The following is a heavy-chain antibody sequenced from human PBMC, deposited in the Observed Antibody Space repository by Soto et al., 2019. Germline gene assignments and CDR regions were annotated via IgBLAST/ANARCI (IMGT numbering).Heavy chain of an antibody. CDR3: ARAGCGSGCYYFDY. CDR2: ISYDGSNK. V-gene: IGHV3-30-3*01. J-gene: IGHJ4*02. D-gene: IGHD3-10*01. CDR1: GFTFSSYA. Sequence: QVQLVESGGGVVQPGRSLRLSCAASGFTFSSYAMHWVRQAPGKGLEWVAVISYDGSNKYYADSVKGRFTISRDNSKNTLYLLMNSLRAADTAVYYCARAGCGSGCYYFDYWGQGTLVTVSS.